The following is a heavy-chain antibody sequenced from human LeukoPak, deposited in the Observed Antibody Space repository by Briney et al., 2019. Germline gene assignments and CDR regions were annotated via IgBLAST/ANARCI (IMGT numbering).Heavy chain of an antibody. CDR1: GGSISSSSYY. CDR3: ARHPVDTAMGPFDY. V-gene: IGHV4-39*01. CDR2: IYYSGST. J-gene: IGHJ4*02. Sequence: PSETLSLTXTVSGGSISSSSYYWGRIRQPPGKGLEWIGSIYYSGSTYYNPSLKSRVTISVDTSKNQFSLKLSSVTAADTAVYYCARHPVDTAMGPFDYWGQGTLVTVSS. D-gene: IGHD5-18*01.